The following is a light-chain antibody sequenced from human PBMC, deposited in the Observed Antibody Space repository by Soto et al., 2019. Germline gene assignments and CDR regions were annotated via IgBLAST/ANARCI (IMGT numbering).Light chain of an antibody. Sequence: QSVLTQPASVSGSPGQSITISCTGTSSDVGGYNYVSWYQHHPGKAPKLIIYEVSNRPSGVSNRFSGSKSGNTASLTISGLQEEDEADYYYSSYSSSSTLCVFGTGTKLTVL. CDR3: SSYSSSSTLCV. V-gene: IGLV2-14*01. CDR2: EVS. J-gene: IGLJ1*01. CDR1: SSDVGGYNY.